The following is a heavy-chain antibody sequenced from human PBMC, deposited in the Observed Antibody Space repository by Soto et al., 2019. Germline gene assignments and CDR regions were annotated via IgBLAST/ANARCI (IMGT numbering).Heavy chain of an antibody. V-gene: IGHV4-59*01. CDR2: IYYSGST. CDR1: GGSISSYY. Sequence: SETLSLTCTVSGGSISSYYWSWIRQPPGKGLEWIGYIYYSGSTNYNPSLKSRVTMSVDTSKNQFSLKLSSVTAADTAVYYCARELTTPNYYYFYMDVWGKGTTVTVSS. CDR3: ARELTTPNYYYFYMDV. J-gene: IGHJ6*03. D-gene: IGHD4-4*01.